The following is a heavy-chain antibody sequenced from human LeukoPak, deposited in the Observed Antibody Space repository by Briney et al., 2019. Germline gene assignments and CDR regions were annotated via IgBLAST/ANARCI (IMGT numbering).Heavy chain of an antibody. D-gene: IGHD6-13*01. CDR1: GFTFSSYA. V-gene: IGHV3-23*01. Sequence: GGSLRLSCAASGFTFSSYAMSWVRQAPGKGLEGVSGISANGDTTKYADSVKGRFTISGDNSKNTVFLQMNSLRADDTAVYYCAKEGRIAAGTGDYFDYWGQGTLVTVSS. J-gene: IGHJ4*02. CDR3: AKEGRIAAGTGDYFDY. CDR2: ISANGDTT.